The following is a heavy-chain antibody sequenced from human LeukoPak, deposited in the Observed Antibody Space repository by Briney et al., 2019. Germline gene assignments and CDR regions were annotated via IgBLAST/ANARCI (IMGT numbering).Heavy chain of an antibody. CDR1: GGSISSYY. D-gene: IGHD3-10*01. V-gene: IGHV4-59*01. J-gene: IGHJ4*02. CDR3: ARVRMVRGVILKGYFDY. CDR2: IYYSGST. Sequence: SETLSLTCPVSGGSISSYYWSWIRQPPGKGLEWIGYIYYSGSTNYNPSLKSRVTISVDTSKNQFSLKLSSVTAADTAVYYCARVRMVRGVILKGYFDYWGQGTLVTVSS.